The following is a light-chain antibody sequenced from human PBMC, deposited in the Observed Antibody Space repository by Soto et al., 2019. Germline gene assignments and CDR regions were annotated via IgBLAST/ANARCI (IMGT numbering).Light chain of an antibody. CDR1: QSISSW. J-gene: IGKJ4*01. CDR3: QQYNSYSSLT. V-gene: IGKV1-5*03. CDR2: KAS. Sequence: DIQMTQSPSILSASVGDRVPITCRASQSISSWLAWYQQKPGKAPNLLIHKASHLESGVPSRFSGSGSGTEFTLTISSLQPDDFATYYCQQYNSYSSLTFGGGTKVDIK.